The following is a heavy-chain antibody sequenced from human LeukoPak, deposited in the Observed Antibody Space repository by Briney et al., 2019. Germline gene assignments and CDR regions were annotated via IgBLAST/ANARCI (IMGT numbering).Heavy chain of an antibody. D-gene: IGHD3-16*02. Sequence: ASVKVSCKASGYTFTGYYMHWVRQAPGQGLEWMGWINPNSGGTNYAQKFQGRVTMTRDTSISTAYMELSRLRSDDTAVYYCARDIVMVSYWFDPWGQGTLVTVSS. CDR2: INPNSGGT. V-gene: IGHV1-2*02. J-gene: IGHJ5*02. CDR1: GYTFTGYY. CDR3: ARDIVMVSYWFDP.